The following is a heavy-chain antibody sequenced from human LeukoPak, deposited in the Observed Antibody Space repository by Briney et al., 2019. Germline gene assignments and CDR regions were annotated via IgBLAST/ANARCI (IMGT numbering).Heavy chain of an antibody. Sequence: PSETLSLTCTVSGGSISSHYWSWIRQPPGKGLEWIGYIYYSGSTNYNPSLKSRVTISVDTSKNQFSLKLSSVTAADTAMYYCARGMVATGFYYYYYMDVWGKGTTVTVSS. V-gene: IGHV4-59*11. D-gene: IGHD5-12*01. J-gene: IGHJ6*03. CDR3: ARGMVATGFYYYYYMDV. CDR1: GGSISSHY. CDR2: IYYSGST.